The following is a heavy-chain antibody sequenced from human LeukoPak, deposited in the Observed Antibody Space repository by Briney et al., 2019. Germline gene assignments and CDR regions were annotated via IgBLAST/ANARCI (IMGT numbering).Heavy chain of an antibody. CDR2: IRYDGSNK. CDR3: AKDRDYYDSSGYSFDY. CDR1: GFTFSSYG. D-gene: IGHD3-22*01. Sequence: PGGTLRLSCAASGFTFSSYGMSWVRQAPGKGLEWVAFIRYDGSNKYYADSVKGRFTISRDNSKNTLYLQMNSLRAEDTAVYYCAKDRDYYDSSGYSFDYWGQGTLVTVSS. V-gene: IGHV3-30*02. J-gene: IGHJ4*02.